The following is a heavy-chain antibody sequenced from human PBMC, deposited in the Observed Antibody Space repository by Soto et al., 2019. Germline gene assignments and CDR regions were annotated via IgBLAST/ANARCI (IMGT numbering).Heavy chain of an antibody. Sequence: QVQLVQSGAEVKKPGSSVKVSCKAPGGTFSSYAISWVRQAPGQGLEWMGGIIPIVGTANYAQKFQGRVTITADESTSTGYMELSSLRSEDTAVYYWARSQGGSSSLDIYYYYYYGMDVWGQGTTVTVSS. V-gene: IGHV1-69*01. J-gene: IGHJ6*02. CDR2: IIPIVGTA. CDR3: ARSQGGSSSLDIYYYYYYGMDV. D-gene: IGHD2-15*01. CDR1: GGTFSSYA.